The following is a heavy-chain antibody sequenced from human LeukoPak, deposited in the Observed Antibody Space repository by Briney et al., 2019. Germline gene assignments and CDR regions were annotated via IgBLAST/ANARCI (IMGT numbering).Heavy chain of an antibody. CDR2: ISSSGSTI. CDR3: ARDPYYYDSSGYSLDY. D-gene: IGHD3-22*01. V-gene: IGHV3-11*04. J-gene: IGHJ4*02. CDR1: GFTFSDYY. Sequence: GGSRRLSCAASGFTFSDYYMSWIRQAPGKGLEWVSYISSSGSTIYYADSVKGRFTISRDNAKNSLYLQMNSLRAEDTAVYYCARDPYYYDSSGYSLDYWGQGTLVTVSS.